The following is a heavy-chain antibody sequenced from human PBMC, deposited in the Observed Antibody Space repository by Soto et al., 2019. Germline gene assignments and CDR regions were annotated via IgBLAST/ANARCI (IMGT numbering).Heavy chain of an antibody. CDR1: GGSFSDYY. Sequence: KPSETLSLTCAVFGGSFSDYYWSWIRQPPGKGLEWIGEINHSGSTNYNPSLKSRVTTSVDTSKNQFSLKLSSVTAADTAVYYCAREWTYYDILTGYSTYYFDYWGQGTLVTVSS. CDR3: AREWTYYDILTGYSTYYFDY. CDR2: INHSGST. V-gene: IGHV4-34*01. J-gene: IGHJ4*02. D-gene: IGHD3-9*01.